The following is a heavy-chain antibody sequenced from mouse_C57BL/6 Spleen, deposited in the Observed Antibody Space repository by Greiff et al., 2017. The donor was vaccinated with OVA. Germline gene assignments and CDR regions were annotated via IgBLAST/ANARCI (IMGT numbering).Heavy chain of an antibody. Sequence: EVQRVESGGGLVQPKGSLKLSCAASGFSFNTYAMNWVRQAPGKGLEWVASIRSKSNNYATYYADSVKDRFTISRDDSESMLYLQMNNLKTEDTAMYYCVRGSLYDYQFAYWGQGTLVTVSA. CDR3: VRGSLYDYQFAY. CDR1: GFSFNTYA. D-gene: IGHD2-4*01. V-gene: IGHV10-1*01. CDR2: IRSKSNNYAT. J-gene: IGHJ3*01.